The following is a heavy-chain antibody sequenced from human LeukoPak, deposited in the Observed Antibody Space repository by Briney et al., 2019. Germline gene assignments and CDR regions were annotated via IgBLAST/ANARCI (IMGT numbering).Heavy chain of an antibody. CDR3: ARDPPTVPTGRDYYYGMDV. Sequence: PGGSLRLSCAASGFTFSTYGMHWVRQAPDKGLEWVAFIQNDEIDKFYADSVKGRFTISRDNSKNTLYLQMNSLRVDDTAVYYCARDPPTVPTGRDYYYGMDVWGQGTTVTVSS. J-gene: IGHJ6*02. CDR1: GFTFSTYG. V-gene: IGHV3-30*02. CDR2: IQNDEIDK. D-gene: IGHD4-17*01.